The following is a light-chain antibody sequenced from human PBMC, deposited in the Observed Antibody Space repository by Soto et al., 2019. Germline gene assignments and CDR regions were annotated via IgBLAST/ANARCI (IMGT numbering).Light chain of an antibody. CDR3: QSYDSSLSGNVV. CDR2: GNI. Sequence: QSVLTQPPSVSGAPGQRVTISCTGSSSNIGAGYDVHWYQQLPGTAPKLLIYGNINRPSGVPDRFSGSKSGTSASLAITGLQAEDEADYYCQSYDSSLSGNVVFGGGTKLT. CDR1: SSNIGAGYD. J-gene: IGLJ2*01. V-gene: IGLV1-40*01.